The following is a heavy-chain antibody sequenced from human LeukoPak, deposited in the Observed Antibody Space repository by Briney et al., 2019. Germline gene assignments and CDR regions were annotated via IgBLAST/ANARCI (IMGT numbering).Heavy chain of an antibody. Sequence: PSQTLSLTCTVSGASISSDIYYWSWIRQPAGKGPEWIGRIYASGSTNYNPSLKSRVTISVDTSKNQFSLKLSSVTAADTAVYYCARGRRWFGELNYYYYYMDVWGKGTTVTVSS. CDR3: ARGRRWFGELNYYYYYMDV. J-gene: IGHJ6*03. D-gene: IGHD3-10*01. V-gene: IGHV4-61*02. CDR2: IYASGST. CDR1: GASISSDIYY.